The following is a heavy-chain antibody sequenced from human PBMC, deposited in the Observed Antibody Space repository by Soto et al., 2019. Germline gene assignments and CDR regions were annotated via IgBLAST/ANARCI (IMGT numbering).Heavy chain of an antibody. D-gene: IGHD3-10*01. CDR2: IYYLGST. V-gene: IGHV4-59*01. CDR1: GGSMSEYF. J-gene: IGHJ4*02. CDR3: ARDGYDGSGSPYPAY. Sequence: SETLSLTCSVSGGSMSEYFWSWIRQSPGKGLEWIGYIYYLGSTDYNPSLKSRVTISVDTSKRQFSLGLTSVTAADTAVYYCARDGYDGSGSPYPAYWGPGTQVTVSS.